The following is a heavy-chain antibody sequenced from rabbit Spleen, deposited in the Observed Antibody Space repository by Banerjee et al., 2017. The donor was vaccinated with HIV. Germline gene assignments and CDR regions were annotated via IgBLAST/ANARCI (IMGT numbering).Heavy chain of an antibody. Sequence: QEQLEESGGDLVKPEGSLTLTCTASGFSFSSSYWICWVRQAPGKGLEWIACIWGGNSGSTYYASWAKGRFTISKTSSTTVTLQMTSLTAADTATYFCVRGSNNHGYGYDLWGPGTLVTVS. CDR3: VRGSNNHGYGYDL. CDR1: GFSFSSSYW. D-gene: IGHD6-1*01. CDR2: IWGGNSGST. V-gene: IGHV1S45*01. J-gene: IGHJ4*01.